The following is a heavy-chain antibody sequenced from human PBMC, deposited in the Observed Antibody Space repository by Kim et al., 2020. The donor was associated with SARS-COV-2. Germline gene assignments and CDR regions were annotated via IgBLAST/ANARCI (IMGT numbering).Heavy chain of an antibody. CDR2: ISYDGSNK. CDR1: GFTFSSYG. Sequence: GGSLRLSCAASGFTFSSYGMHWVRQAPGKGLEWVAVISYDGSNKYYADSVKGRFTISRDNSKNTLYLQMNSLRAEDTAVYYCAKDGGSGDWDYYYGMDVWGQGTTVTVSS. V-gene: IGHV3-30*18. CDR3: AKDGGSGDWDYYYGMDV. J-gene: IGHJ6*02. D-gene: IGHD7-27*01.